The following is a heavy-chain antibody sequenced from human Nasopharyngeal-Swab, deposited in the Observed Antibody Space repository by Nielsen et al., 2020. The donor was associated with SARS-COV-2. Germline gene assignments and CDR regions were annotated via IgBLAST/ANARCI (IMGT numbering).Heavy chain of an antibody. D-gene: IGHD2-15*01. J-gene: IGHJ5*02. Sequence: GESLKISCAASGFTFSGYAMNWVRQAPGKGLEWVSGISGTGDDTYYADSVKGRFTISRDRSKNTLYLQMNSLRAEGTAVYYCAKDSGAGFCNDGSCFPTNHWGQGTLVTVSS. V-gene: IGHV3-23*01. CDR3: AKDSGAGFCNDGSCFPTNH. CDR2: ISGTGDDT. CDR1: GFTFSGYA.